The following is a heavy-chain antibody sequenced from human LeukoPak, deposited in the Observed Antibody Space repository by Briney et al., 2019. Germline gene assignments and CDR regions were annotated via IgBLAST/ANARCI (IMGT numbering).Heavy chain of an antibody. D-gene: IGHD1-26*01. CDR2: ISSSSSTI. CDR3: ALHYSGSYYYGMDV. J-gene: IGHJ6*02. V-gene: IGHV3-48*01. Sequence: GGSLRLSCVASGFTFSSCSMNWVRQAPGKGLEWVSYISSSSSTIYNADSVKGRFTISRDDSKNSLYLQMNSLKTEDTALYYCALHYSGSYYYGMDVWGQGTTVTVSS. CDR1: GFTFSSCS.